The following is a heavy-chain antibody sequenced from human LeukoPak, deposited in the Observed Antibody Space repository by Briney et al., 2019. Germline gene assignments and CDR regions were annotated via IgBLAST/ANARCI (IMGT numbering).Heavy chain of an antibody. CDR2: IYTSGST. CDR3: ARVSDIVATIRSSHFDY. CDR1: GGSISSYY. Sequence: SETLSLTCTVSGGSISSYYWSWIRQPAGKGLEWIGRIYTSGSTNYNPSLKSRVTMSVDTSKNQFSLKLSSVTAADTAVYYCARVSDIVATIRSSHFDYWGQGTLVTVSS. V-gene: IGHV4-4*07. J-gene: IGHJ4*02. D-gene: IGHD5-12*01.